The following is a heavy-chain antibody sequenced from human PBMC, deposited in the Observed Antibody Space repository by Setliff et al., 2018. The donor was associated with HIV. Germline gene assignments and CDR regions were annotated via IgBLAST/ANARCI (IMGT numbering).Heavy chain of an antibody. V-gene: IGHV1-69*13. J-gene: IGHJ4*02. D-gene: IGHD6-19*01. Sequence: ASVKVSCKTSRGTFSSFALSWVRQAPGQGLEWMGGIIPTFGTSNYAQKFQGRVTITADESMTTAYMELSGLKYEDTAVYYCARDGLLVAGIRFDYWGQGTLVTVSS. CDR3: ARDGLLVAGIRFDY. CDR2: IIPTFGTS. CDR1: RGTFSSFA.